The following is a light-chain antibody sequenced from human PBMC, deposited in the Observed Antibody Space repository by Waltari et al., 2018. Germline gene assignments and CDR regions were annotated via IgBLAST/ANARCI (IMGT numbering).Light chain of an antibody. CDR3: YSAADNNQWV. V-gene: IGLV3-27*01. J-gene: IGLJ3*02. CDR2: KDN. Sequence: SYELTQPPSVSVSPGQTARITCSGDALAKKYGRWFQQKPGQAPVLVIYKDNERPSGIPELFSGSSSGSTVTLTISGAQVEDEADYYCYSAADNNQWVFGGGTKLTVL. CDR1: ALAKKY.